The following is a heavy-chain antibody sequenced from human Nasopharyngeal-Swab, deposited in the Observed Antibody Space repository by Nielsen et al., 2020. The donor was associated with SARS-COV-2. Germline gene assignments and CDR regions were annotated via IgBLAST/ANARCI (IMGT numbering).Heavy chain of an antibody. CDR1: GGSISSYY. J-gene: IGHJ2*01. CDR2: IYYSGST. Sequence: GSLRLSCTVSGGSISSYYWSWIRQPPGKGLEWIGYIYYSGSTNYNPSLKSRVTISVDTSKNQFSLKLSSVTAADTAVYYCARVTSADWYFDLWGCGTLVTVSS. D-gene: IGHD1-14*01. V-gene: IGHV4-59*01. CDR3: ARVTSADWYFDL.